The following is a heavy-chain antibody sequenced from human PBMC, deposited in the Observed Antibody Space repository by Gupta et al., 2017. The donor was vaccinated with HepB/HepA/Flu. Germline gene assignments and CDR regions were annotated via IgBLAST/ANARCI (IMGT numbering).Heavy chain of an antibody. Sequence: QLQLQESGPGLVKPSETLSLTCAVSGGSISSSNYYWGWIRQPPGKGLEWIGSIHSSGSTYYNPSLKSRVTISVDTSKNQISLELTSVTAADTAVYFCASDSSAYYSGFDYWGQGTLVTVSS. J-gene: IGHJ4*02. CDR1: GGSISSSNYY. V-gene: IGHV4-39*01. D-gene: IGHD3-22*01. CDR2: IHSSGST. CDR3: ASDSSAYYSGFDY.